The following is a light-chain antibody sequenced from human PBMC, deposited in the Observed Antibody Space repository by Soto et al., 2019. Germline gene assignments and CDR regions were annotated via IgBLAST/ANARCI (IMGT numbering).Light chain of an antibody. CDR3: QQYNNWPRT. CDR2: DAS. V-gene: IGKV3D-15*01. CDR1: QSVSSD. J-gene: IGKJ1*01. Sequence: LSLSPEERATLSCRASQSVSSDLAWYQQEPGQAPRLLIYDASNRATGIPARFSGSGSGTDFTLTINSLQSEDFAVYYCQQYNNWPRTFGQGTIVDIK.